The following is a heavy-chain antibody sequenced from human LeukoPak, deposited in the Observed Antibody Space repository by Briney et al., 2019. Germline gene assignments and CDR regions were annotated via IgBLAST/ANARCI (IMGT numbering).Heavy chain of an antibody. J-gene: IGHJ5*02. Sequence: SETLSLTCTVSGGYIRSSSYYWSWIRQPPGKGLEWIGYIYYSGSTNYNPSLKSRVTISVDTSKNQFSLKLSSVTPADTAVYYCARGGYYGSGNDFRFDPWGQGTLVTVSS. D-gene: IGHD3-10*01. CDR2: IYYSGST. CDR1: GGYIRSSSYY. V-gene: IGHV4-61*01. CDR3: ARGGYYGSGNDFRFDP.